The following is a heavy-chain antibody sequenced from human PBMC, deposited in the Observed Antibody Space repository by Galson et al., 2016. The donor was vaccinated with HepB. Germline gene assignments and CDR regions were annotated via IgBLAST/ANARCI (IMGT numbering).Heavy chain of an antibody. CDR2: IRSKGYGGTT. CDR3: TKDSSGYLNYYYGMDV. V-gene: IGHV3-49*03. J-gene: IGHJ6*02. D-gene: IGHD3-22*01. Sequence: SLRLSCAASGFTFGDYAMSWFRQAPGKGLEWVGFIRSKGYGGTTEYAASVKGRFTISRDDSKSIVYLQMNSLKTGDTAVYYCTKDSSGYLNYYYGMDVWGQGTTVTVSS. CDR1: GFTFGDYA.